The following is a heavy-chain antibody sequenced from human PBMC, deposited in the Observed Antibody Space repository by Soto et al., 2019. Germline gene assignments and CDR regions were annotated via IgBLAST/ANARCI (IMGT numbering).Heavy chain of an antibody. CDR1: GYTFSNFW. CDR3: ARSPRSSPYFDF. CDR2: IYPGDHET. V-gene: IGHV5-51*01. D-gene: IGHD6-13*01. J-gene: IGHJ4*02. Sequence: LKISCQCSGYTFSNFWIGWVRQLPGQGLEWMGIIYPGDHETRYSPSFLGKVTISAETSINTAYLQWSSLEASDSAFYFCARSPRSSPYFDFWGQGALVTVSS.